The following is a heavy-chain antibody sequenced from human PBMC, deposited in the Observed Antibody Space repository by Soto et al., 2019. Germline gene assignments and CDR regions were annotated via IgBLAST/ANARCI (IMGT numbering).Heavy chain of an antibody. D-gene: IGHD3-3*01. Sequence: SETLSLTCAVSSGSISSSNWWSWVRQPPGKGLEWNGEIYHSGSTNYNPSLKSRVTISVDKSKNQFSLKLSSVTAADTAVYYCARDRTRRSGYLDYWGQGTLVTVSS. J-gene: IGHJ4*02. CDR1: SGSISSSNW. CDR3: ARDRTRRSGYLDY. V-gene: IGHV4-4*02. CDR2: IYHSGST.